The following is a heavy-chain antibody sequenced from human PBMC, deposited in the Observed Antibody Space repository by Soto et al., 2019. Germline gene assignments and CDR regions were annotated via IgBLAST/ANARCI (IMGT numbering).Heavy chain of an antibody. Sequence: SETLSLTCTVSCGSISSYYWSWIRQPAGKGLEWIGRIYTSGSTNYNPSLKSRVTMSVDTSKNRFSLKLSSVTAADTAVYYCASLATNWNYVFDPWGQGTLVTVSS. CDR1: CGSISSYY. J-gene: IGHJ5*02. D-gene: IGHD1-7*01. CDR3: ASLATNWNYVFDP. CDR2: IYTSGST. V-gene: IGHV4-4*07.